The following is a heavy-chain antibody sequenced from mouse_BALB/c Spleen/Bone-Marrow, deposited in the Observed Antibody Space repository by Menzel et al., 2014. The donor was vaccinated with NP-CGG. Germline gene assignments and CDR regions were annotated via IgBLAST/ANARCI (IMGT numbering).Heavy chain of an antibody. CDR2: IDPANGYT. CDR3: ARGTTVVSYYAMDY. J-gene: IGHJ4*01. Sequence: EVKLQESGAELVKPGASVKLSCTASGFNIKDTYMHWVKQRLEQGLEWIGRIDPANGYTKFDPKFQGKATITADTSSNTAYLQLSSLTSEDTVVYYYARGTTVVSYYAMDYWGQGTSVTVSS. V-gene: IGHV14-3*02. CDR1: GFNIKDTY. D-gene: IGHD1-1*01.